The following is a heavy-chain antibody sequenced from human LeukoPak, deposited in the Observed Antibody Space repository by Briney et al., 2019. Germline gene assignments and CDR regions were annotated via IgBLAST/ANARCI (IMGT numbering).Heavy chain of an antibody. CDR1: GGSISSSSYY. V-gene: IGHV4-39*07. J-gene: IGHJ4*02. D-gene: IGHD2-15*01. CDR2: IYYSGST. Sequence: PSETLSLTCTVSGGSISSSSYYWGWIRQPPGKGLEWIGSIYYSGSTYYNPSLKSRVTISVDTSKNQFSLKLSSVTAADTAVYYCARTQGYCSGGSCPCFDYWGQGTLVTVSS. CDR3: ARTQGYCSGGSCPCFDY.